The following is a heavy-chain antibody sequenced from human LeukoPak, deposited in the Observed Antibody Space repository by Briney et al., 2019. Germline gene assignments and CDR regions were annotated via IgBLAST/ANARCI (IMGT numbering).Heavy chain of an antibody. D-gene: IGHD6-13*01. Sequence: GGSLRLSCTASGLSFGDYAMSWVRQAPGKGLEWVGFIRSKLYGGTTQYAASVKGRFTISRDDSKSIAYLQMNSLKTEDTAVYYCTRLFSESSSWALDYWGQGSLVTVSS. CDR2: IRSKLYGGTT. CDR3: TRLFSESSSWALDY. J-gene: IGHJ4*02. V-gene: IGHV3-49*04. CDR1: GLSFGDYA.